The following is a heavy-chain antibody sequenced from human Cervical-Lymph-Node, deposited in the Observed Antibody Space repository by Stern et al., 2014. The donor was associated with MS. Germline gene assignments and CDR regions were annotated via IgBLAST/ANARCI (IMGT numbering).Heavy chain of an antibody. CDR1: GGTFSSYA. D-gene: IGHD5-18*01. J-gene: IGHJ4*02. CDR3: ARGRQDTAYY. Sequence: VHLGESGAEVKKPGSSGKGSCKASGGTFSSYAISWVRQAPGQGLEWMGGIIPIFGTANYAQKFQGRVTITADESTSTAYMELSSLRSEDTAVYYCARGRQDTAYYWGQGTLVTVSS. V-gene: IGHV1-69*01. CDR2: IIPIFGTA.